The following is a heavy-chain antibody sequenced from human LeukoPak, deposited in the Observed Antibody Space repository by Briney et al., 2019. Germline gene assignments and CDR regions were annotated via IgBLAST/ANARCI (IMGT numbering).Heavy chain of an antibody. CDR3: ARDSRFLGFDY. V-gene: IGHV3-21*01. Sequence: PGGSLRLSCAASGFTFSSYSMNWVRQAPGKGLEWVSSISSSSYIYYADSVKGRFTISRDNAKNSLYLQMNSLRAEDTAVYYCARDSRFLGFDYWGQGTLVTVSS. CDR1: GFTFSSYS. J-gene: IGHJ4*02. D-gene: IGHD1-26*01. CDR2: ISSSSYI.